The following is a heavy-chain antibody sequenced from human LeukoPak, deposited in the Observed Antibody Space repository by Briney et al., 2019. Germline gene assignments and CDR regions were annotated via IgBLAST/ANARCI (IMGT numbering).Heavy chain of an antibody. CDR3: AKGPRRGAITMLRGVIGASSYFDY. J-gene: IGHJ4*02. D-gene: IGHD3-10*01. CDR2: ISGSGNRT. Sequence: PGGSLRLSCAASGFTFSTYAVSCVRQAPGKGLEWVSTISGSGNRTYYADSVKGRFTISRDNSKNTLYLQMNSLRADDTAVYYCAKGPRRGAITMLRGVIGASSYFDYWGQGTLVTVSS. V-gene: IGHV3-23*01. CDR1: GFTFSTYA.